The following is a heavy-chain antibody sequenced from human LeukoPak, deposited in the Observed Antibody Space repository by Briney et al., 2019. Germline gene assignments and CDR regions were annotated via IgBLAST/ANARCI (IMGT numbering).Heavy chain of an antibody. CDR1: GYTFTGYY. V-gene: IGHV1-2*06. J-gene: IGHJ5*02. Sequence: EASVKVSCKASGYTFTGYYMHWVRQAPGQGLEWMGRINPNSGGTNYAQKFQGRVTMTRDTSISTAYMELSRLRSDDTAVYYCAREGRLGYYYDSSGSCWFDPWGQGTLVTVSS. CDR3: AREGRLGYYYDSSGSCWFDP. CDR2: INPNSGGT. D-gene: IGHD3-22*01.